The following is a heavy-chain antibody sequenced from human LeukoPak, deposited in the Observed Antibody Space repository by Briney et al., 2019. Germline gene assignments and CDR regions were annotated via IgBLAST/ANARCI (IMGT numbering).Heavy chain of an antibody. J-gene: IGHJ4*02. D-gene: IGHD5-18*01. CDR2: ISYDGSNK. CDR1: GFTFSSYA. Sequence: GGSLRLSCAASGFTFSSYAMHWVRQAPGKGLEWVAVISYDGSNKYYADSVKGRFTISRDNAKNSLYLQMNSLRAEDTAVHYCARGRGYSYGQIDYWGQGTLVTVSS. V-gene: IGHV3-30*04. CDR3: ARGRGYSYGQIDY.